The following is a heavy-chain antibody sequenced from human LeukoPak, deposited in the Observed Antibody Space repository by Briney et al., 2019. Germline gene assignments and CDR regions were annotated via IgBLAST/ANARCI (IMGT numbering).Heavy chain of an antibody. CDR3: ARILYYYGSGSLDVNDY. CDR2: IYPGDSDT. D-gene: IGHD3-10*01. V-gene: IGHV5-51*01. J-gene: IGHJ4*02. CDR1: GYSFTSYW. Sequence: GESLKISCKGSGYSFTSYWIGWVRQMPGKGLEWMGIIYPGDSDTRYSPSFQDQVTISADKSISTAYLQWSSLKASDTAMYYCARILYYYGSGSLDVNDYWGQGTLVTVSS.